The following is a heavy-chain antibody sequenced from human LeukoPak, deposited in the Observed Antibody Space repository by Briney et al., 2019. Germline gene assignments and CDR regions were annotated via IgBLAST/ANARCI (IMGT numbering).Heavy chain of an antibody. CDR1: GFTFDDYA. D-gene: IGHD5-12*01. J-gene: IGHJ4*02. CDR2: INWNSGSI. CDR3: AKLSAGSENDY. Sequence: GGSLRLSCAASGFTFDDYAMHWVRQVPGKGTEWVAGINWNSGSIDYADSVKGRFTISRDNAKNYLYLQMNSLRSEDTALYYCAKLSAGSENDYWGQGTLVTVSS. V-gene: IGHV3-9*01.